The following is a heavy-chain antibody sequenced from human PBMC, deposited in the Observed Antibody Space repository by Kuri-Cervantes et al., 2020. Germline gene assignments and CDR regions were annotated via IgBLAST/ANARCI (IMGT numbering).Heavy chain of an antibody. CDR2: ISAYNGNT. CDR1: GYTFTNYG. Sequence: ASVKVSCKASGYTFTNYGISWVRQAPGQGLEWMGWISAYNGNTNYAQKIQGRVTMTTDTSTSTAYLELRSLTSDDTAVYYCARGHTVTSFDYWGQGTLVTVSS. D-gene: IGHD2-21*02. J-gene: IGHJ4*02. V-gene: IGHV1-18*01. CDR3: ARGHTVTSFDY.